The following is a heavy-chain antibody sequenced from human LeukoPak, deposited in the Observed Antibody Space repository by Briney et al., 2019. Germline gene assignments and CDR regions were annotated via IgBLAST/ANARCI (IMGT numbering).Heavy chain of an antibody. Sequence: GGSLRLSCAASGFTFSDYYMSWIRQAPGKGLEWISYISSSGSTIYYADSVKGRFTISRDNAKNSLYLQMNSLRAEDTAVYYCARAAADTIGYVQHWGQGTLVTVSS. CDR1: GFTFSDYY. V-gene: IGHV3-11*01. CDR2: ISSSGSTI. CDR3: ARAAADTIGYVQH. D-gene: IGHD6-13*01. J-gene: IGHJ1*01.